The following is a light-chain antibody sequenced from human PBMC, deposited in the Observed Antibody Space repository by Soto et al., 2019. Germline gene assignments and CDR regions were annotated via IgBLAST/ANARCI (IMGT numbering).Light chain of an antibody. J-gene: IGKJ2*01. CDR3: PKYNNWHLYT. CDR1: QSVSSN. V-gene: IGKV3-15*01. Sequence: EIVMTQSPATLSVSPGERATLSSRASQSVSSNLAWYQQKPGQAPRLLIYGASTRATGIPARFSGSGSGTEFTLTISSLQSEDFAVYYCPKYNNWHLYTFGQGTKLEIK. CDR2: GAS.